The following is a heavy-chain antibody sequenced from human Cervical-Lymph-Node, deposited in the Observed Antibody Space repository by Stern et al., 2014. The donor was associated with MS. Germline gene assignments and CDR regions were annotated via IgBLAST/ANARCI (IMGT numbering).Heavy chain of an antibody. Sequence: QVQLQQWGAGLLKPSETLSLTCAIYGGSFSGHYCSWTRQAPGKGLEWIGEIHPSGSAYYTPSLKSRVTISAATSRNQLSLRLTSVTAADTAVYYCARGLDQYKGGDSWGQGTLVTVSS. CDR1: GGSFSGHY. J-gene: IGHJ4*02. CDR3: ARGLDQYKGGDS. CDR2: IHPSGSA. V-gene: IGHV4-34*01. D-gene: IGHD1-14*01.